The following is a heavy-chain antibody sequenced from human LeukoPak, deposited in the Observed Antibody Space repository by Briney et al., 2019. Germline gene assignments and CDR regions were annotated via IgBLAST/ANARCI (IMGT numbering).Heavy chain of an antibody. CDR1: GFTFSSYG. CDR2: ISGSGGST. Sequence: GGSLRLSCAASGFTFSSYGMSWVRQAPGKGLEWVSAISGSGGSTYYADSVKSRFTISRDNSKNTLYLQMNSLRAEDTAVYYCAKFYGDYVEEFDYWGQGTLVTVSS. J-gene: IGHJ4*02. D-gene: IGHD4-17*01. CDR3: AKFYGDYVEEFDY. V-gene: IGHV3-23*01.